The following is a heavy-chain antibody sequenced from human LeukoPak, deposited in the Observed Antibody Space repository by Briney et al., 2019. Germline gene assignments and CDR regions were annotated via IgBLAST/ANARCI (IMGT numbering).Heavy chain of an antibody. CDR2: ISSGSSTI. CDR1: GFTFSSYS. D-gene: IGHD3-22*01. V-gene: IGHV3-48*02. Sequence: PGGSLRLSCAASGFTFSSYSMNWVRQAPGKGLEWVSAISSGSSTIYYADSVKGRFTISRDNAKNSLYLQMNSLRDEDTAVYYCAKDLFYYDKGGFDYWGQGTLVTVSS. J-gene: IGHJ4*02. CDR3: AKDLFYYDKGGFDY.